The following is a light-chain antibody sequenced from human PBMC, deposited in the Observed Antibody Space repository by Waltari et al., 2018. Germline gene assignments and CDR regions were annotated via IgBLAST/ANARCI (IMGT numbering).Light chain of an antibody. V-gene: IGKV1-5*03. CDR1: QNISPW. CDR3: QRYKTSFRT. Sequence: DIQMTQSPSTLSASVGDRVTITCRASQNISPWLAWHQQKPGKAPRLLIYKTSTLESGVPSRFSGSGSGTEFTLTISSLQPEDFATYYCQRYKTSFRTFGQGTRVEI. CDR2: KTS. J-gene: IGKJ1*01.